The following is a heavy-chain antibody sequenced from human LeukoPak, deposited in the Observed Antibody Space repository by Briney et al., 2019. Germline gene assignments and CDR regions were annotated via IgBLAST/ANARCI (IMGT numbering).Heavy chain of an antibody. CDR1: GGTFSSYA. V-gene: IGHV1-69*06. CDR2: IIPIFGTA. Sequence: SVKVSCKASGGTFSSYAISWVRQAPGQGLEWMGGIIPIFGTANYAQKFQGRVTITADKSTSTAYMELSSLRSEDTAVYYCARSRGIAVAGNQMFDYWGQGTLVTVSS. D-gene: IGHD6-19*01. J-gene: IGHJ4*02. CDR3: ARSRGIAVAGNQMFDY.